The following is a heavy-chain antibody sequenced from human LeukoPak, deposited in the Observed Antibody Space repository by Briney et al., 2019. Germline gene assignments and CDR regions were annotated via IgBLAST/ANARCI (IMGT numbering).Heavy chain of an antibody. CDR3: ARHPTGYPNWFDS. CDR1: GGSITTIPYN. D-gene: IGHD3-9*01. Sequence: SETLSLTCTVSGGSITTIPYNWGWIRQPPGKGLEWIGTISYVGTTYYEPSLKGRVTMSIDTSKNQLSLNLNSATAADTAVYYCARHPTGYPNWFDSWGQGTLVIVSS. CDR2: ISYVGTT. J-gene: IGHJ5*01. V-gene: IGHV4-39*01.